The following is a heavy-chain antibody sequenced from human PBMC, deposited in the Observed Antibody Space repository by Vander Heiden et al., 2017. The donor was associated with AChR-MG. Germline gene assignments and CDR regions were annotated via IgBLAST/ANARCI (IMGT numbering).Heavy chain of an antibody. D-gene: IGHD3-10*01. CDR3: AVITMVQGPGP. V-gene: IGHV4-31*03. CDR1: CGSISSGGYY. Sequence: QVQLQESGPGLVKPSQTMSLTCTVSCGSISSGGYYWSWIRQHPGKGLEWIGYICYSESTYYNPSLKSRVTISVDTSNNQFSLKLSSVTAADTAVYYCAVITMVQGPGPWGQGTLVTVSS. CDR2: ICYSEST. J-gene: IGHJ5*02.